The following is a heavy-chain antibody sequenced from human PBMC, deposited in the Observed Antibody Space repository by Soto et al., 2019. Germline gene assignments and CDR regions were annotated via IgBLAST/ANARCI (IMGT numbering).Heavy chain of an antibody. Sequence: PGESLKISCKGSGYSFTSYWIGWVRQIPGKGLEWMGIIYPGDSDTRYSPSFQGQVTISADKSISTAYLQWSSLKASDTAMYYCARHDSSSWSSYYGMDVWGQGTTVTVSS. V-gene: IGHV5-51*01. CDR1: GYSFTSYW. J-gene: IGHJ6*02. CDR3: ARHDSSSWSSYYGMDV. D-gene: IGHD6-13*01. CDR2: IYPGDSDT.